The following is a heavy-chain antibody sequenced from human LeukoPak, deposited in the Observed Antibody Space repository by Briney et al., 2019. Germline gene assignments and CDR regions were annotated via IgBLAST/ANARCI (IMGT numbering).Heavy chain of an antibody. CDR3: ARDICSGGTCYLDY. J-gene: IGHJ4*02. CDR1: GDSISNSY. Sequence: SETLSLTCSVSGDSISNSYWTWFLQPPGKALESIGYISDRGSTYYSPSLKSRATISADTSKNQISLMLTSVTAADTAVYYCARDICSGGTCYLDYWGRGTLVSVSS. V-gene: IGHV4-59*01. D-gene: IGHD2-15*01. CDR2: ISDRGST.